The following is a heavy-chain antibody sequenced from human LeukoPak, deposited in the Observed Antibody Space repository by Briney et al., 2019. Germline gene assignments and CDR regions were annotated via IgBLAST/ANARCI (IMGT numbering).Heavy chain of an antibody. V-gene: IGHV4-59*13. J-gene: IGHJ5*02. CDR2: IDYSGYT. CDR3: ARGGYYGSGNDFRFDP. CDR1: GGSISSYY. D-gene: IGHD3-10*01. Sequence: PAETLSLTGTVSGGSISSYYWSWIRQPPGKGLECIGYIDYSGYTNYNPSLKSRVTISVDTSKNQFSLKLTSVTAADTAVYFCARGGYYGSGNDFRFDPWGQGTLVTVSS.